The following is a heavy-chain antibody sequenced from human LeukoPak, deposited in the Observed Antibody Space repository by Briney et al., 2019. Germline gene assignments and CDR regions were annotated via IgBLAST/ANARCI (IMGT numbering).Heavy chain of an antibody. CDR2: IKLDGSEK. CDR1: GFTFGKYW. CDR3: ANPTGRFDY. V-gene: IGHV3-7*03. J-gene: IGHJ4*02. Sequence: GGSLRLSCVASGFTFGKYWMSWVRQAPGKGLEWVANIKLDGSEKNYVDSVKGRFTISRDNTKNSLYLQMNSLRAEDTAVYYCANPTGRFDYWGQGTLVTVSS.